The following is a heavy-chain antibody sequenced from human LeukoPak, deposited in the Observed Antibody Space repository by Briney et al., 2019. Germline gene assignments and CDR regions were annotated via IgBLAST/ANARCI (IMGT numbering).Heavy chain of an antibody. CDR1: GGSFSGYY. CDR3: ARGRRITMVRGVISLPAFDY. CDR2: INHSGST. J-gene: IGHJ4*02. Sequence: SETLSLTCAVYGGSFSGYYWSWIRQPPGKGLEWIGEINHSGSTNYNPSLKSRVTISVDTSKNQFSLKLSSVTAADTAVYYCARGRRITMVRGVISLPAFDYWGQGTLVTVSP. V-gene: IGHV4-34*01. D-gene: IGHD3-10*01.